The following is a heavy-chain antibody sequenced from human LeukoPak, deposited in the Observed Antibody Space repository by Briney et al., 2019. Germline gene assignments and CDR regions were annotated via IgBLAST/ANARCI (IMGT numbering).Heavy chain of an antibody. CDR3: ARGYYYDSSGLISFDY. Sequence: SETLSLTCTVSGGSISSYYWSWIRQPPGKGLEWIGYIYYSGSSNYNPSLKSRVTISVDTSKNQFSLKLSSVTAADTAVYYCARGYYYDSSGLISFDYWGQGTLVTVSS. CDR1: GGSISSYY. J-gene: IGHJ4*02. V-gene: IGHV4-59*12. D-gene: IGHD3-22*01. CDR2: IYYSGSS.